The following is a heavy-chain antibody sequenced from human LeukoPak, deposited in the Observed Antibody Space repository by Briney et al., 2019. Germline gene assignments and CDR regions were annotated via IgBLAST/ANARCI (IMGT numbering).Heavy chain of an antibody. D-gene: IGHD3-22*01. V-gene: IGHV3-30*02. CDR1: GFSFSSYG. CDR2: MRSDGSTK. CDR3: AKGFDSSGYYLDH. Sequence: GGSLRLSCAASGFSFSSYGMHWVRQAPGKGLEWVAYMRSDGSTKYYADSVKGRFTISRDNSKNTLYLQMNSLRPEDTAVYYCAKGFDSSGYYLDHWGQGTLVTVSS. J-gene: IGHJ4*02.